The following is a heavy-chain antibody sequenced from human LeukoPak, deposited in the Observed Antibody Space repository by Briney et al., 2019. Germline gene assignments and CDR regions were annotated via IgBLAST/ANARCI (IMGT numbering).Heavy chain of an antibody. J-gene: IGHJ4*02. CDR3: ARGPLPNVYYYDSSGYDY. D-gene: IGHD3-22*01. Sequence: SVKVSCKASGGTFSSYAISWVRQAPGQGLEWMGRIIPILGIANYAQKFQGRVTITADKSTSTAYMELSSLRSEDTAVYYCARGPLPNVYYYDSSGYDYWGQGTLVTVSS. CDR1: GGTFSSYA. CDR2: IIPILGIA. V-gene: IGHV1-69*04.